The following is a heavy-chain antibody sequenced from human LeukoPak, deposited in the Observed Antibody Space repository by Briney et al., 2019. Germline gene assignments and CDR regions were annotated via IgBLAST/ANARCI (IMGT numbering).Heavy chain of an antibody. J-gene: IGHJ6*02. CDR3: AKMRLPKAAAGAYGMDV. D-gene: IGHD6-13*01. Sequence: GGSLRLSCEASGFTFSSYWMSWVRQAPGKGLEWVAVISYDGSNKYYADSVKGRFTISRDNSKNTLYLQMNSLRAEDTAVYYCAKMRLPKAAAGAYGMDVWGQGTTVTVSS. CDR2: ISYDGSNK. CDR1: GFTFSSYW. V-gene: IGHV3-30*18.